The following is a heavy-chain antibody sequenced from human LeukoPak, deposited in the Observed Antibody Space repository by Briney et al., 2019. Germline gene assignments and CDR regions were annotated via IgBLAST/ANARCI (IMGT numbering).Heavy chain of an antibody. CDR2: IYYSGST. CDR1: GGSISSGGYS. J-gene: IGHJ3*02. CDR3: ARNVQNDHDFWSGYYPHPDAFDI. D-gene: IGHD3-3*01. Sequence: SQTLSLTCAVSGGSISSGGYSWSWIRQPPGKGLEWIGYIYYSGSTNYNPSLKSRVTISVDTSKNQFSLKLSSVTAADTAVYYCARNVQNDHDFWSGYYPHPDAFDIWGQGTMVTVSS. V-gene: IGHV4-61*08.